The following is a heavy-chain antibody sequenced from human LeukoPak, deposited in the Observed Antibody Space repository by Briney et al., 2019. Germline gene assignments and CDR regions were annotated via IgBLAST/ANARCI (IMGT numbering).Heavy chain of an antibody. D-gene: IGHD1-26*01. V-gene: IGHV4-4*07. CDR3: TYSGSNYPDY. CDR1: GGSISSYY. Sequence: SETLSLTCAVSGGSISSYYWSWIRQPPGKELEWIGRIYTSGSTNYNPSLKSRVTMSVDTSKNQFSLNLSSVIAADTAVYYCTYSGSNYPDYWGQGTLVTVSS. J-gene: IGHJ4*02. CDR2: IYTSGST.